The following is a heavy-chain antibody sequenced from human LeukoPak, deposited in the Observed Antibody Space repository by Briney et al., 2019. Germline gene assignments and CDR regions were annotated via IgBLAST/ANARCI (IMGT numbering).Heavy chain of an antibody. J-gene: IGHJ2*01. Sequence: ASVKVSCKASGYTFTSYAMHWVRQAPGQRLEWMGWINAGNGNTKYSQKFQGRVTITRDTSASTAYMELSSLRSEDTAVCYCARVQYCTNGVCYRLGYFDPWGRGTLVTVSS. CDR1: GYTFTSYA. CDR3: ARVQYCTNGVCYRLGYFDP. D-gene: IGHD2-8*01. V-gene: IGHV1-3*01. CDR2: INAGNGNT.